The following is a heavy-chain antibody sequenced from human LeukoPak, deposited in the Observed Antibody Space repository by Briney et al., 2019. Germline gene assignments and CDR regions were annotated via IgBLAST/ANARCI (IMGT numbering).Heavy chain of an antibody. CDR2: ISSSGSTI. CDR3: AREPRWEVTDILGMDV. Sequence: PGGSLRLSCVGSGFTFNSYEMNWVRQAPGKEPEWVSYISSSGSTIYYADSVKGRFTISRDKAKNSLYLQMNSLRAEDTAVYYCAREPRWEVTDILGMDVWGQGTTVTVSS. CDR1: GFTFNSYE. D-gene: IGHD3-9*01. V-gene: IGHV3-48*03. J-gene: IGHJ6*02.